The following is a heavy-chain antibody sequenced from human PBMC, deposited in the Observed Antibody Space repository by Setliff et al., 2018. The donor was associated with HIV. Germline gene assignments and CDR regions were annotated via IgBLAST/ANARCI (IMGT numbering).Heavy chain of an antibody. V-gene: IGHV1-69*05. Sequence: GASVKVSCKASGGTFSSYAISWVRQAPGQGLEWMGGIIPIFGTANYAQKFQGRVTMTRDTSMNTAYMELSRLRSDDTAVYYCALLNHIVVVTALLPGDYWGQGTPVTVS. CDR1: GGTFSSYA. CDR3: ALLNHIVVVTALLPGDY. D-gene: IGHD2-21*02. CDR2: IIPIFGTA. J-gene: IGHJ4*02.